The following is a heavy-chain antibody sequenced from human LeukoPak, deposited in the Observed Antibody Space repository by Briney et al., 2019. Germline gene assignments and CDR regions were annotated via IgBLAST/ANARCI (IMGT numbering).Heavy chain of an antibody. CDR1: GYTFTSYY. J-gene: IGHJ5*02. Sequence: ASVKVSCKVSGYTFTSYYMHWVRQAPGQGLEWMGIINPSGGSTSYAQKFQGRVTMTRDTSTCTVYMELSSLRSEDTAVYYCARDRSGKDDPSCFDPWGQGTLVTVSS. V-gene: IGHV1-46*01. CDR3: ARDRSGKDDPSCFDP. D-gene: IGHD1-1*01. CDR2: INPSGGST.